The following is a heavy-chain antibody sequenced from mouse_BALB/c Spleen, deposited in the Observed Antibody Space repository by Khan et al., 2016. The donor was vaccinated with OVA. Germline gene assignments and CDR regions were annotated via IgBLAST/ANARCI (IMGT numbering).Heavy chain of an antibody. CDR2: INPSTGYS. J-gene: IGHJ3*01. D-gene: IGHD1-1*01. CDR3: ANHGSSSAWFAY. Sequence: QVQLKESGAELAKPGASVKMSCKASGYTFTSYWMHWVKQRPGQGLEWIGYINPSTGYSEYNQKFKDKATLTADKSSRTAYMQLSSLTSDDSAVYYGANHGSSSAWFAYWGQGTLVTVSA. V-gene: IGHV1-7*01. CDR1: GYTFTSYW.